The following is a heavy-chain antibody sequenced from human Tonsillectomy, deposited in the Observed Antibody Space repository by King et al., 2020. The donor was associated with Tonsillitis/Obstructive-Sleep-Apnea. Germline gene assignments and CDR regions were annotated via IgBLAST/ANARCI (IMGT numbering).Heavy chain of an antibody. J-gene: IGHJ5*02. Sequence: TLKESGPTLVKPTQTLTLTCTFSGFSLSTSGVGVGWIRQPPGKALGGLALIYWDDDKRYSPSLKSRLTITKDTSKNQVVLTITNMDPVDTATYYCAHVLTSAGYSSSWYWFDPWGQGTLVTVSS. CDR3: AHVLTSAGYSSSWYWFDP. CDR1: GFSLSTSGVG. D-gene: IGHD6-13*01. V-gene: IGHV2-5*02. CDR2: IYWDDDK.